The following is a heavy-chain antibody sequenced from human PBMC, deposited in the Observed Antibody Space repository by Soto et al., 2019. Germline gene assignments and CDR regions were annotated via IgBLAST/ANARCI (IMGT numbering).Heavy chain of an antibody. D-gene: IGHD3-3*01. J-gene: IGHJ3*02. CDR1: GGSISSGGYY. Sequence: PSETLSLTCTVSGGSISSGGYYWSWIRQHPGKGLEWIGYIYYSGSTYYNPSLKSRVTISVDTSKNQFSLKLSSVTAADTAVYYCARDRASITIFGVVTRDAFDIWGQGTMVTVSS. CDR3: ARDRASITIFGVVTRDAFDI. CDR2: IYYSGST. V-gene: IGHV4-31*03.